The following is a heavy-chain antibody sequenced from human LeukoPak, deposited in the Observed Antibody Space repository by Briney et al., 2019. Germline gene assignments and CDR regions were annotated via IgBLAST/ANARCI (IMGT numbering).Heavy chain of an antibody. CDR2: IIPIFGAA. V-gene: IGHV1-69*05. CDR3: ARGFYYDSSGYNYGGFDI. J-gene: IGHJ3*02. CDR1: GYTFSSYA. D-gene: IGHD3-22*01. Sequence: ASVKVSCKASGYTFSSYAISWVRQAPGQGLEWMGRIIPIFGAANYAQRFQGRVSITTDESTSTAYMELSSLRSEDTAVYYCARGFYYDSSGYNYGGFDIWGQGTMVTASS.